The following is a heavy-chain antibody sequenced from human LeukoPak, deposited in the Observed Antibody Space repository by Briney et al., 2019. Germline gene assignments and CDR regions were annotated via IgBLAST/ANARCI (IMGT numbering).Heavy chain of an antibody. D-gene: IGHD6-13*01. V-gene: IGHV3-9*01. CDR2: INWNSGSI. CDR1: GFTFDDYA. Sequence: PGGSLRLSCAASGFTFDDYAMHWVRQAPGKGLEWVSGINWNSGSIGYADSVKGRFTISRDNSKNTLYLQMNSLRAEDTAVYYCAKDSSSWYGYNCFDPWGQGTLVTVSS. CDR3: AKDSSSWYGYNCFDP. J-gene: IGHJ5*02.